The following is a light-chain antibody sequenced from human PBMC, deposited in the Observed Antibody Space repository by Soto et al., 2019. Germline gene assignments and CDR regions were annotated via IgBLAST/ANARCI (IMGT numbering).Light chain of an antibody. V-gene: IGLV1-47*01. CDR3: AAWDDRLSGGV. CDR2: TNN. Sequence: QSVLTQPPSASGTPGQRVTIFCSGSSSNIGSNYVYWYQQVPGTAPKLLIYTNNQRPSGVPDRISGSKSATSASLTIGGLRSEDEADYYCAAWDDRLSGGVFGGGTKLTVL. J-gene: IGLJ3*02. CDR1: SSNIGSNY.